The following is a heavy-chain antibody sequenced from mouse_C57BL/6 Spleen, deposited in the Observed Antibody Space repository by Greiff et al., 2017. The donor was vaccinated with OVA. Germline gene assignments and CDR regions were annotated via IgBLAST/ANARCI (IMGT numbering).Heavy chain of an antibody. CDR3: AREGSSGGKL. Sequence: QVQLQQPGAELVKPGASVKLSCKASGYTFTSYWMQWVKQRPGQGLEWIGEIDPSDSYTNYNQKFKGKATLTVDTSSSTAYLQLSSLTSEDSAVYYCAREGSSGGKLWGQGTLVTVSA. V-gene: IGHV1-50*01. D-gene: IGHD3-2*02. J-gene: IGHJ3*01. CDR2: IDPSDSYT. CDR1: GYTFTSYW.